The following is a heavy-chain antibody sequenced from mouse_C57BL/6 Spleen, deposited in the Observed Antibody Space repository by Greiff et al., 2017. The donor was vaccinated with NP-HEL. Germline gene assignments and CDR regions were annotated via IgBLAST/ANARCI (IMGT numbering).Heavy chain of an antibody. D-gene: IGHD2-3*01. CDR3: ARDYDGYYVSFDY. Sequence: EVKLVESGPELVKPGDSVKISCKASGYSFTGYFMNWVMQSHGKSLEWIGRINPYNGDTFYNQKFKGKATLTVDKSSSTAHMELRSLTSEDSAVYYCARDYDGYYVSFDYWGQGTTLTVSS. V-gene: IGHV1-20*01. CDR1: GYSFTGYF. CDR2: INPYNGDT. J-gene: IGHJ2*01.